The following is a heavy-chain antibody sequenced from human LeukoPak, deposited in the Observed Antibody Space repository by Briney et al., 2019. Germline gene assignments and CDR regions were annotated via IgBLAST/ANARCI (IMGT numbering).Heavy chain of an antibody. D-gene: IGHD1-1*01. CDR1: EFSVSSNY. CDR2: IYSDGAT. Sequence: EPGGSPRLSCAASEFSVSSNYMNWVRQAPGKGLEWVSVIYSDGATFYADSVKGRFTISRDSSSNTLFAQMNSLKPGDTGVYYCAGESGLRNDVDVWGLGTTVTVSS. CDR3: AGESGLRNDVDV. V-gene: IGHV3-66*02. J-gene: IGHJ6*02.